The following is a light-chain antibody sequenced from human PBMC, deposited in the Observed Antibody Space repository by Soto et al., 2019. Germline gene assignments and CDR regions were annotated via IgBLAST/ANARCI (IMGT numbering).Light chain of an antibody. CDR1: NIGTKS. CDR2: YDN. V-gene: IGLV3-21*01. J-gene: IGLJ2*01. Sequence: SYELTQPPLVSVAPGKTARITCGGDNIGTKSVHWYQRKPGQAPVMVIYYDNDRPSGIPERFSGSNSENTATLTISRVEAGDEADYYCQVWDSSTDHRIFGGGTQLTVL. CDR3: QVWDSSTDHRI.